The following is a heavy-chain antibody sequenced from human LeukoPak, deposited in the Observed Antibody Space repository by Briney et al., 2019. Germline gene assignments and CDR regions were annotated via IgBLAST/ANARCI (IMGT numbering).Heavy chain of an antibody. CDR3: ARGGDWVQFASHIDY. CDR1: GFSFSNYW. D-gene: IGHD5-24*01. J-gene: IGHJ4*02. Sequence: PGGSLRLSCAASGFSFSNYWMHWVRQGPGKGLVWVSRINSDGNSTSYADSVKGRFTISRDNAKNTLFLQMNSLRAEDTAVYFCARGGDWVQFASHIDYWGQGTLATVSS. CDR2: INSDGNST. V-gene: IGHV3-74*01.